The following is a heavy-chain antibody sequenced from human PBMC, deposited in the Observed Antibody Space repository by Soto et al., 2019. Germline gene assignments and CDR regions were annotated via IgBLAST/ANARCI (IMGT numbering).Heavy chain of an antibody. Sequence: EVQLVESGGGLVQPGRSLRLSCAASGFTFDDYAMHWVRQAPGRGLEWVSGISWNSGSIGYADSVKGRFTISRDNAKNSLYLQMNSLRAEDTALYYCAKVRSRMREPGGMDVWGQGTTVTVSS. CDR2: ISWNSGSI. V-gene: IGHV3-9*01. CDR1: GFTFDDYA. J-gene: IGHJ6*02. CDR3: AKVRSRMREPGGMDV.